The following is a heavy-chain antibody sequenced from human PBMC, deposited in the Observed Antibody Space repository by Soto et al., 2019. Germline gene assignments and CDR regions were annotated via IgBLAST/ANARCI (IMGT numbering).Heavy chain of an antibody. D-gene: IGHD3-9*01. CDR1: GYTFTSYG. V-gene: IGHV1-18*03. Sequence: QVQLVQSGAEVRKPGASVKVSCKASGYTFTSYGISWVRQAPGQGLEWMGWISAYNGNTNYAQKLQGRVTMTTDTSTSTAYMELRSLRSDDMAVYYCARDGLRYFDWFHYSGGGYWGQGTLVTVSS. CDR3: ARDGLRYFDWFHYSGGGY. CDR2: ISAYNGNT. J-gene: IGHJ4*02.